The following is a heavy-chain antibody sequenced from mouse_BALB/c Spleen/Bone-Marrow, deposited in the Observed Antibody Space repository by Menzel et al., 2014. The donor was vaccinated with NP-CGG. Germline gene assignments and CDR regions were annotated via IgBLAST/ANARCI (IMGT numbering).Heavy chain of an antibody. CDR1: GFNIKDTY. J-gene: IGHJ2*01. CDR2: IVPANGNT. CDR3: ASYDHGYYFDY. D-gene: IGHD2-4*01. Sequence: VQLQQSGAELVKPGASVKLSCTTSGFNIKDTYMHWVKLRPEQGLEWIGRIVPANGNTKYAPKFQGKATITAGTSSNTAYLQLSSLTSEDTAVYFCASYDHGYYFDYWGQGTTLTVSS. V-gene: IGHV14-3*02.